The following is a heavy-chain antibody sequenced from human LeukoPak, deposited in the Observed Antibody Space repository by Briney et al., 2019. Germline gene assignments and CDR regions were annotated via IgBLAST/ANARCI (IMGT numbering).Heavy chain of an antibody. CDR3: AKDSTVYSSGWYGGFDY. Sequence: GRSLRLSCAASGFTFDDYAMHWVRQAPGKGLEWVSGISWNSGSIGYADSVKGRFTISRDNAKNSLYLQMNSLRAEDTALYYCAKDSTVYSSGWYGGFDYWGQGTLVTVSS. CDR1: GFTFDDYA. CDR2: ISWNSGSI. J-gene: IGHJ4*02. V-gene: IGHV3-9*01. D-gene: IGHD6-19*01.